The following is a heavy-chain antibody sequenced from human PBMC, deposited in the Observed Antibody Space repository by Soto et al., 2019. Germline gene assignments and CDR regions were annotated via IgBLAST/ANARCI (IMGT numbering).Heavy chain of an antibody. D-gene: IGHD2-15*01. CDR1: GFRLSSYA. CDR2: MSYDESKK. CDR3: AKDRRDGDFMHILVVDF. J-gene: IGHJ4*02. Sequence: QVRLVESGVGVVQPGGSLRLSCATSGFRLSSYAMHWVRQAPGKGLEWVALMSYDESKKYYADSVKGRFTISRDTSKNTLVLEMNNLRVEDTAVYYCAKDRRDGDFMHILVVDFWGQGALVTVSS. V-gene: IGHV3-30*18.